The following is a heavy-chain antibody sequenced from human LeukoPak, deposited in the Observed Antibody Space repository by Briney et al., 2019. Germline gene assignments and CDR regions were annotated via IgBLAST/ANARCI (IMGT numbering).Heavy chain of an antibody. CDR1: GFTFSSYS. D-gene: IGHD6-19*01. Sequence: GGSLRLSCAASGFTFSSYSMNWVRQAPGKGLEWVSSISSSSSYIYYADSVKGRFTISRDNAKNSLYLQMNSLRAEDTAVYYCARDLRAWGSGWYDYWGQGTLVTVSS. J-gene: IGHJ4*02. V-gene: IGHV3-21*01. CDR2: ISSSSSYI. CDR3: ARDLRAWGSGWYDY.